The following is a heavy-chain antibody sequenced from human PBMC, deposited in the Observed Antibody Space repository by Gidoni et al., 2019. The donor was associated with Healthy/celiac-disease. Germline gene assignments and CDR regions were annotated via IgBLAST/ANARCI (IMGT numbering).Heavy chain of an antibody. Sequence: QVQLVQSGAEVKKPGSSVKVSCKASGGTFSSYAISWVRQAPGQGLEWMGGIIPIFGTANYAQKFQGRVTITADESTSTAYMELSSLRSEDTAVYYCASAPNYYDSSGFGDAFDIWGQGTMVTVSS. D-gene: IGHD3-22*01. CDR3: ASAPNYYDSSGFGDAFDI. CDR1: GGTFSSYA. CDR2: IIPIFGTA. J-gene: IGHJ3*02. V-gene: IGHV1-69*01.